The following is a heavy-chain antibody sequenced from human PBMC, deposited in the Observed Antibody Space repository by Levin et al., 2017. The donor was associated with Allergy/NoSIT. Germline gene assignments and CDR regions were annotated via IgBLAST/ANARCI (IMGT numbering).Heavy chain of an antibody. V-gene: IGHV3-7*01. CDR3: TELERRNSIQGI. CDR1: GFTFSSYW. Sequence: PGGSLRLSCVASGFTFSSYWMSWVRQAPGKGLEWVANIKQDGSEKYYVDSVKGRFTISRDNAKNSLYLQMNSLRAEDTAVYYCTELERRNSIQGIWGQGTMVIVSA. J-gene: IGHJ3*02. D-gene: IGHD1-1*01. CDR2: IKQDGSEK.